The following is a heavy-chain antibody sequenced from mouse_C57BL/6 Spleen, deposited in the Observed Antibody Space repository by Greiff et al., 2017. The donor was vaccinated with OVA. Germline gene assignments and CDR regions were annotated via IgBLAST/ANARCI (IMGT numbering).Heavy chain of an antibody. CDR1: GFTFSSYT. D-gene: IGHD2-1*01. CDR2: ISGGGGNT. CDR3: ARRGNYGGLFAY. J-gene: IGHJ3*01. V-gene: IGHV5-9*01. Sequence: EVKLVESGGGLVKPGGSLKLSCAASGFTFSSYTMSWVRQTPEKRLEWVATISGGGGNTYYPDSVKGRFTISRDNAKNTLYLQMSSLRSEDTALYYCARRGNYGGLFAYWGQGTLVTVSA.